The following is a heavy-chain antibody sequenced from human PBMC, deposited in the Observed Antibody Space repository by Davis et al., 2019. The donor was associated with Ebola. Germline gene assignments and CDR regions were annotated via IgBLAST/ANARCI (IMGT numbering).Heavy chain of an antibody. D-gene: IGHD6-19*01. CDR2: ISGSGGST. Sequence: GESLKISCAASGFTFSSYAMSWVRQAPGKGLEWVSAISGSGGSTYYADSVKGRFTISRDNSKNTLYLQMNSLRAEDTAVYYCAKDSGYSSGWFLYFDYWGQGTLVTVSS. V-gene: IGHV3-23*01. J-gene: IGHJ4*02. CDR3: AKDSGYSSGWFLYFDY. CDR1: GFTFSSYA.